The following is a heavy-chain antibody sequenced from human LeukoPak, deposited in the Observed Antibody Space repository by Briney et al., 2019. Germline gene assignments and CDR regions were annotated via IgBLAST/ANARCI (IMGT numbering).Heavy chain of an antibody. CDR2: ISGSGGST. J-gene: IGHJ4*02. V-gene: IGHV3-23*01. D-gene: IGHD6-13*01. Sequence: PGGSLRLSCAASGFTFSSFAMSWVRQAPGEGLEWVSGISGSGGSTQYADSVKGRFTISRDNSKNTLHLQMNSLRAEDTAVYYCAKDFRYSRSDYFDYWGQGTLVTVSS. CDR3: AKDFRYSRSDYFDY. CDR1: GFTFSSFA.